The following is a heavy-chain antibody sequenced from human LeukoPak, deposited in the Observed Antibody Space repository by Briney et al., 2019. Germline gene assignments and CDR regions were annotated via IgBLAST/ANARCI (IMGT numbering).Heavy chain of an antibody. V-gene: IGHV3-74*01. J-gene: IGHJ4*02. CDR2: IKGDGIST. Sequence: GGSLRLSCAASGFDFSSNWMHWVRHAPGQGLVWVSRIKGDGISTNYADSVKGRFTISRDIAKNTLYLQMNSLRAEDTAVYYCAKSPGGYSSGWPFDYWGQGTLVTVSS. D-gene: IGHD6-19*01. CDR1: GFDFSSNW. CDR3: AKSPGGYSSGWPFDY.